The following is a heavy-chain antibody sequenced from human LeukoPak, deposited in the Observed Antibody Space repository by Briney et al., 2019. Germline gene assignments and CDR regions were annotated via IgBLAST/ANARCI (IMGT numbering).Heavy chain of an antibody. V-gene: IGHV3-23*01. CDR3: AKQLGYCSDGSCYFPY. D-gene: IGHD2-15*01. J-gene: IGHJ4*02. CDR1: GFTFSSYN. CDR2: ISNNGGYT. Sequence: GGSLRLSCVVSGFTFSSYNMDWVRQTPGKGLEWVSAISNNGGYTYYADSVQGRFTISRDNSKSTLCLQMNSLRAEDTAVYYCAKQLGYCSDGSCYFPYWGQGTLVTVSS.